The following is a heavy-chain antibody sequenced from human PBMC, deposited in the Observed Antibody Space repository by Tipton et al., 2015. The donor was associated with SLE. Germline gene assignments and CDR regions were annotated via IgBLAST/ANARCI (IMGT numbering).Heavy chain of an antibody. CDR3: AGGQLERRRFDY. V-gene: IGHV4-59*01. CDR1: GGSISSYY. CDR2: IYYSGST. J-gene: IGHJ4*02. Sequence: LRLSCTVSGGSISSYYWSWIRQPPGKGLEWIGYIYYSGSTNYNPSLKSRVTISVDTSKNQFSLKLSSVTAADTAVYYCAGGQLERRRFDYWGQGTLATVSS. D-gene: IGHD1-1*01.